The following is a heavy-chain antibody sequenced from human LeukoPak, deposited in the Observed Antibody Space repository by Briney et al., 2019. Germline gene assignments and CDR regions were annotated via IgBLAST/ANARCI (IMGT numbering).Heavy chain of an antibody. V-gene: IGHV3-21*04. D-gene: IGHD4-17*01. CDR1: GFTFSSYS. CDR2: ISSSSRHI. CDR3: VRDFSTVTTAYLHH. Sequence: NPGGSLRLSCAASGFTFSSYSMNWVRQAPGKGLEWVSSISSSSRHIYYADSVKGRFTIFRDDAKNSLFLQTDSLRVEDTAMYYCVRDFSTVTTAYLHHWGQGTLLTVSS. J-gene: IGHJ1*01.